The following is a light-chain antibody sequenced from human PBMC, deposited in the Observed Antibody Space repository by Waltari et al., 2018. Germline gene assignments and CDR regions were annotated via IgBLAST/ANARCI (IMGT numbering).Light chain of an antibody. CDR3: QSSVNNTVC. V-gene: IGLV6-57*03. CDR2: ETF. J-gene: IGLJ2*01. CDR1: VRSTAIDY. Sequence: FLLPQPHSLSASPVTTITIHCTRSVRSTAIDYVHWYHQRPGSAPTTVIFETFLRPAEGPNLFSGSVDSSYNSASLIISGLKTEDEADYLCQSSVNNTVCFGGGTRLTVL.